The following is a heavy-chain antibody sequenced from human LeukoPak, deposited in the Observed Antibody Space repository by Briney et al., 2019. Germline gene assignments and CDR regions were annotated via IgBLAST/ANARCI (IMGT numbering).Heavy chain of an antibody. J-gene: IGHJ6*03. CDR3: ARVVGSTGYSSSWYSGYYYYMDV. D-gene: IGHD6-13*01. CDR2: IYHSGRT. Sequence: SETLSLTCTVSGYSISSGYYWGWIRQPPGKGLEWIGSIYHSGRTYYNPSLKSRVTISVDTSKNQFSLKLSSVTAADTAVYYCARVVGSTGYSSSWYSGYYYYMDVWGKGTTVTVSS. CDR1: GYSISSGYY. V-gene: IGHV4-38-2*02.